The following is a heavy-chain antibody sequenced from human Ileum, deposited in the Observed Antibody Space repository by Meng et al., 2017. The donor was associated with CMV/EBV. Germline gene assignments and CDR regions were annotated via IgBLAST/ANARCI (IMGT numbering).Heavy chain of an antibody. CDR2: ISLGNGQT. J-gene: IGHJ4*02. CDR3: ARDVWGFDY. Sequence: QVHLLQSGAEVKKPGASVKISCKTSGYPFTDHNIGWVRQAPGQGLEWVGWISLGNGQTVYGHKFQGRVTVTTDTSTSTAYMELRSLRSDDTAMYYCARDVWGFDYWGQGTLVTVAS. CDR1: GYPFTDHN. D-gene: IGHD7-27*01. V-gene: IGHV1-18*04.